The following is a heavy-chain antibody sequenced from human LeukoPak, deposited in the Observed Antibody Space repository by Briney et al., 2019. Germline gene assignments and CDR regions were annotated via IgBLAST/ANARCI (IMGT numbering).Heavy chain of an antibody. CDR2: ISYDGSNK. D-gene: IGHD4-11*01. Sequence: PGGSLRLSCAASGFTFSSYGMHWVRQAPGKGLEWVAVISYDGSNKYYADSVKGRFTISRDNSKNTLYLQMNSLRAEDTAVYYCAKAVTLGVYYYYGMDVWGQGTTVTVSS. CDR1: GFTFSSYG. CDR3: AKAVTLGVYYYYGMDV. V-gene: IGHV3-30*18. J-gene: IGHJ6*02.